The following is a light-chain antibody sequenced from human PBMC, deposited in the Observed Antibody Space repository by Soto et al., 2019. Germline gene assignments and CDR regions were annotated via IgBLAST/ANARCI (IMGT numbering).Light chain of an antibody. V-gene: IGKV3-20*01. Sequence: EIVLTQSPGTLSLSPGERATLSCRASQSISNNYLAWYQQKGGQAPRFLINGASTRAAGIPDRFSGSGSGPDFTLTISRLEPEDFAVYYCQQYGSSPLTFGGGTKVEIK. CDR2: GAS. CDR3: QQYGSSPLT. CDR1: QSISNNY. J-gene: IGKJ4*01.